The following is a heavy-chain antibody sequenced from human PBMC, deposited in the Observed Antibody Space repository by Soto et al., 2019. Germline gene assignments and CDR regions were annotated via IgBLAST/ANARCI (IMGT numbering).Heavy chain of an antibody. CDR3: AREMSSGWFDY. CDR1: GYTFTTYA. CDR2: INPGNGNT. D-gene: IGHD6-19*01. V-gene: IGHV1-3*01. Sequence: GASVKVSCKASGYTFTTYAMHWVRQAPGQRPEWMGWINPGNGNTKYSQNFQGRVTITRNTSVSTGYMELSSLRSEDTAVYYCAREMSSGWFDYWGQGTLVTVSS. J-gene: IGHJ4*02.